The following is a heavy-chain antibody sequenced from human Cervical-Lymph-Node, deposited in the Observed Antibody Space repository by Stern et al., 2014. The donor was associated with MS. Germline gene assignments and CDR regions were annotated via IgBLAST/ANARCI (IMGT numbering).Heavy chain of an antibody. V-gene: IGHV3-33*01. CDR3: ARAGGNTAEYFQH. CDR2: IWYDGSNR. CDR1: GFTFSSSG. J-gene: IGHJ1*01. D-gene: IGHD4-23*01. Sequence: VQLVESGGGVVQPGRSLRLSCAASGFTFSSSGMHWVRQAPGKGLEWLAIIWYDGSNRYYADSVKGRFTISRDNSKNTLYLQMNSLRAEDTAVYYCARAGGNTAEYFQHLGQGTLVTVSS.